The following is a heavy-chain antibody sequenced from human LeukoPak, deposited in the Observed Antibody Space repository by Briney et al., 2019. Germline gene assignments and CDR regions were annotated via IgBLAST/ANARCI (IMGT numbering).Heavy chain of an antibody. J-gene: IGHJ3*02. CDR2: INPNSGGT. D-gene: IGHD2-2*01. V-gene: IGHV1-2*02. Sequence: ASVKVSCKASGYTFTGYYMHWVRQAPGQGLEWMGWINPNSGGTNYAQKFQGRVTMTRDTSISTAYMELSRLRSDDTAVYYCARERLVPAANDAFDIWGQGTMVTVSS. CDR3: ARERLVPAANDAFDI. CDR1: GYTFTGYY.